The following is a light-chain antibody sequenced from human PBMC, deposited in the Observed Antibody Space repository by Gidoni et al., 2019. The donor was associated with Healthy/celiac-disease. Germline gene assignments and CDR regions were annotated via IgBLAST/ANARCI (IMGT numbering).Light chain of an antibody. CDR2: DGS. CDR3: QQYNSYPWT. Sequence: DIQITQSPSTLSASVGDRVTITCRASQSISSWLAWYQQKQGKAPKLLIYDGSSLESGVPSRFSGSGSGTEFTLTISSLQPDDFATYYCQQYNSYPWTFGQGTKVEIK. CDR1: QSISSW. J-gene: IGKJ1*01. V-gene: IGKV1-5*01.